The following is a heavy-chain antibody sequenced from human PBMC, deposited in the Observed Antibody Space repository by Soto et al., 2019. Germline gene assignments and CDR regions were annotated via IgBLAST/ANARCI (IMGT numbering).Heavy chain of an antibody. V-gene: IGHV3-30*03. D-gene: IGHD3-3*01. Sequence: GGSLRLSCAASGFTFSSYGMHWVRQAPGKGLEWVAVISYDGSNKYYADSVKGRFTISRDNSKNTLYLQMNSLRSEDTAVYYCARGRNYDFWSGYHDAFDIWGQGTMVTVSS. CDR2: ISYDGSNK. CDR1: GFTFSSYG. CDR3: ARGRNYDFWSGYHDAFDI. J-gene: IGHJ3*02.